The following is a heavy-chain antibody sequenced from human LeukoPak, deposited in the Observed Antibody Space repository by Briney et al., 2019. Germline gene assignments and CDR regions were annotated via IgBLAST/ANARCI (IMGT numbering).Heavy chain of an antibody. Sequence: GGSLRLSCAASGFTFSSYAMSWVRQAPGKGLEWVSAISGSGGSTYYADSVKGRSTISRDNSKNTLYLQMNSLRAEDTAVYYCAKEGEDIVEVVAAYYFDYWGQGTLVTVSS. CDR1: GFTFSSYA. J-gene: IGHJ4*02. V-gene: IGHV3-23*01. CDR3: AKEGEDIVEVVAAYYFDY. D-gene: IGHD2-15*01. CDR2: ISGSGGST.